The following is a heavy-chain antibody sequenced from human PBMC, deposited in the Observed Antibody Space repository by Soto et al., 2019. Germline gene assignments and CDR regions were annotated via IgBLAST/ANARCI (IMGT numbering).Heavy chain of an antibody. CDR2: ISSSSSYI. Sequence: GGSLRLSCAASGFTFSSYSMNWVRQAPGKGLEWVSSISSSSSYIYYAASVKGRFTISRDNAKNSLYLQMNSLRAEDTAVYYCAGGAVVVAATPSWFDPWGQGTLVTVSS. J-gene: IGHJ5*02. V-gene: IGHV3-21*01. CDR3: AGGAVVVAATPSWFDP. CDR1: GFTFSSYS. D-gene: IGHD2-15*01.